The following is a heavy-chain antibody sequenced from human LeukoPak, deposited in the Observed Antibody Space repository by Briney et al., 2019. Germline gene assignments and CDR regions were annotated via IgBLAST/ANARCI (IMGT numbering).Heavy chain of an antibody. CDR3: ARAPRAAMVYYYYMDV. Sequence: GSSVKVPCKASGGTFSSYAISWVRQAPGQGLEWMGRIIPILGIANYAQKFQGRVTITADKSTSTAYMELGSPRSEDTAVYYCARAPRAAMVYYYYMDVWGKGTTVTVSS. V-gene: IGHV1-69*04. J-gene: IGHJ6*03. CDR2: IIPILGIA. CDR1: GGTFSSYA. D-gene: IGHD5-18*01.